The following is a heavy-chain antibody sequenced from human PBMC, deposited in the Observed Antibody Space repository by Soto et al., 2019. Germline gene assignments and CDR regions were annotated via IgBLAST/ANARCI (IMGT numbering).Heavy chain of an antibody. CDR3: AKVKGSVDNSGPDQ. CDR2: FGVDYIT. J-gene: IGHJ4*02. CDR1: GFSFSNYA. D-gene: IGHD3-22*01. Sequence: EVQLLESGGGLIQPGGSLRLSCATSGFSFSNYAMSWVRQAPGKGLEWVSGFGVDYITYYAESMRGPFTISRDNSKNTLYLQMNSLSAECTALYYCAKVKGSVDNSGPDQGGQGTQVHVSS. V-gene: IGHV3-23*01.